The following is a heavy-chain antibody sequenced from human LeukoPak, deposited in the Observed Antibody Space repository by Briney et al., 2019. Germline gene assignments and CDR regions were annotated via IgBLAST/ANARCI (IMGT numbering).Heavy chain of an antibody. CDR3: AKGGAVSSKSITLIRGTRKYYYYMDV. Sequence: GGSLRLSCAASGFTVSSYSMNWVRQAPGKGLEWVSSISGSSSYIYYADSVRGRFTISRDNAKNSLYLQMNSLRAEDTAVYYCAKGGAVSSKSITLIRGTRKYYYYMDVWGKGTTVTISS. J-gene: IGHJ6*03. CDR1: GFTVSSYS. CDR2: ISGSSSYI. D-gene: IGHD3-10*01. V-gene: IGHV3-21*04.